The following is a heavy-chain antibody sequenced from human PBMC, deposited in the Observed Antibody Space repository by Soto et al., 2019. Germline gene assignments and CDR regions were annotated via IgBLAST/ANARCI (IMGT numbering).Heavy chain of an antibody. CDR1: GFTFSSYG. J-gene: IGHJ4*02. V-gene: IGHV3-33*01. Sequence: QVQLVESGGGVVQPGRSLRLSCAASGFTFSSYGMHWVRQAPGKGLEWVAVIWYDGSNKYYADSVKGRFTISRDNSKNTLYLQMNSLRAEDTAVYYCARDGNTISGVVTPGDPLYYFDYWGQGTLVTVSS. CDR2: IWYDGSNK. CDR3: ARDGNTISGVVTPGDPLYYFDY. D-gene: IGHD3-3*01.